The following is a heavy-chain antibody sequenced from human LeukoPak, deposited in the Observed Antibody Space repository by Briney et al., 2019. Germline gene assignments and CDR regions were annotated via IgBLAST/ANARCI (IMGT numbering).Heavy chain of an antibody. CDR1: GFTVSSNY. CDR3: AKDMYYGANFDY. D-gene: IGHD3-3*01. J-gene: IGHJ4*02. Sequence: GGSLRLSCAASGFTVSSNYMSWVRQAPGKGLEWVSVIYSGGSTYYADSVKGRFTISRDNSKNTLYLQMNSLRAEDTAVYYCAKDMYYGANFDYWGQGTLVTVSS. V-gene: IGHV3-53*01. CDR2: IYSGGST.